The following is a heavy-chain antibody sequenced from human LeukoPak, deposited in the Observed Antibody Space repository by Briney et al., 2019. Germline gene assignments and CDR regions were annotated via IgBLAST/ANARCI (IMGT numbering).Heavy chain of an antibody. Sequence: GGSLRLSCAASGFTFSSYWMSWVRQAPGKGLEWVPSITRTSNYIYYADSVKGRFTISRDNSKNTLYLQMNSLRAEDTAVYYCAKSLRGHSYDWGQGTLVTVSS. D-gene: IGHD5-18*01. CDR1: GFTFSSYW. J-gene: IGHJ4*02. CDR2: ITRTSNYI. V-gene: IGHV3-23*01. CDR3: AKSLRGHSYD.